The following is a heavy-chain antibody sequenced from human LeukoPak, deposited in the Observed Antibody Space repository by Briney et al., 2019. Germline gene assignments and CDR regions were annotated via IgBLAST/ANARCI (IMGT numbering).Heavy chain of an antibody. J-gene: IGHJ5*02. Sequence: EASVKVSCKASGYTFTSYYMHWVRQAPGQGLEWMGIINPSGGSTSYAQKFQGRVTMTRDMSTSTVYMELSSLRSEDTAVYYCARESVLLWFEPWGQGTLVTVSS. V-gene: IGHV1-46*01. CDR3: ARESVLLWFEP. CDR1: GYTFTSYY. D-gene: IGHD3-10*01. CDR2: INPSGGST.